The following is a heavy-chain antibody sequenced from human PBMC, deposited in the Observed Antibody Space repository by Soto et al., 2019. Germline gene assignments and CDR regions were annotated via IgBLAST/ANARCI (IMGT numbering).Heavy chain of an antibody. CDR2: ISGSGGST. D-gene: IGHD3-3*01. J-gene: IGHJ6*02. Sequence: VWSLRLSCSSSLFTFSSYAMSWVLQYPFKVLELVSAISGSGGSTYYADSVKGRFTISRDNSKNTLYLQMNSPRAEDTAVYYCANNPRYDFWSGDYGMEVWGQGTTVTVSS. CDR1: LFTFSSYA. V-gene: IGHV3-23*01. CDR3: ANNPRYDFWSGDYGMEV.